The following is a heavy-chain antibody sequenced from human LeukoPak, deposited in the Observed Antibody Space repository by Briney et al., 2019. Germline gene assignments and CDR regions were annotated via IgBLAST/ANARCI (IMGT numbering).Heavy chain of an antibody. CDR2: INHSGST. V-gene: IGHV4-34*01. CDR3: ARGSTVVKGPRGFDL. D-gene: IGHD2-15*01. CDR1: GGSFSGYS. Sequence: PSETLSLTCAVYGGSFSGYSWSWIRQPPGKGLEWIGEINHSGSTKYNPSLKSRVTISVDTSKNQFSLKLSSVTAADTAVYYCARGSTVVKGPRGFDLWGRGTPVTVSS. J-gene: IGHJ2*01.